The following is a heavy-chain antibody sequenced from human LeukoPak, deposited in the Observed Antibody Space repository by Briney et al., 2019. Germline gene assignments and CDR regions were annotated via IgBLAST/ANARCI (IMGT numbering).Heavy chain of an antibody. V-gene: IGHV3-7*01. D-gene: IGHD3-10*01. CDR3: ARDARVRHYYGSGIKY. Sequence: GGSLRLSCAASGFTFSSYWMSWVRQAPGKGLEWVANIKQDGSEKYYVDSVKGRFTISRDNAKNSLYLQMNSLRAEDTAVYYCARDARVRHYYGSGIKYWGQGTLVTVSS. J-gene: IGHJ4*02. CDR2: IKQDGSEK. CDR1: GFTFSSYW.